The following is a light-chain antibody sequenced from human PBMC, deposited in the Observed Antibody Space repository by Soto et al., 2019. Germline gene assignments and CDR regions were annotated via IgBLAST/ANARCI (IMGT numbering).Light chain of an antibody. CDR2: DVS. Sequence: QSALTQPASVSGSPGQSTTISCTGTSSDVGGYNEVSWYQQRPGKAPKLMIYDVSNRPSGVSNRFSASKSGNTASLTISGRQAEDEAYYYCGSHAAGSTLIFGGGTKLTVL. V-gene: IGLV2-14*03. CDR1: SSDVGGYNE. CDR3: GSHAAGSTLI. J-gene: IGLJ2*01.